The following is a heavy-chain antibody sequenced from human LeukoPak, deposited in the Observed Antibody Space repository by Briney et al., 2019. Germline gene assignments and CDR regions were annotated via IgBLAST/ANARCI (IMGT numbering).Heavy chain of an antibody. V-gene: IGHV3-33*01. CDR3: ARDQRYGDYWSGFDC. J-gene: IGHJ4*02. Sequence: GRSLRLSCAASGFTFSSYGMHWVRQAPGKGLEWVAVIWYDGSNKYYADSVKGRFTIPRDNSKNTLYLQMNSLRAEDTAVYYCARDQRYGDYWSGFDCWGQGTLVTVSS. D-gene: IGHD4-17*01. CDR2: IWYDGSNK. CDR1: GFTFSSYG.